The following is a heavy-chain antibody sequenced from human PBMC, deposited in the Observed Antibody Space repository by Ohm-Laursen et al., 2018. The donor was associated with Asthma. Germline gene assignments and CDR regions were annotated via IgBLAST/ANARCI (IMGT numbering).Heavy chain of an antibody. J-gene: IGHJ3*02. CDR1: GFTFSIYA. Sequence: SLRLSCSASGFTFSIYALHWVRQAPGKGLEWVAIISSDETYKNYANSVKGRFTISKDNSKNTLFLQMNSLRPDDTAVYYCARRDFSGGDTNAAFDIWGQGTMVAVSS. CDR2: ISSDETYK. V-gene: IGHV3-30*04. D-gene: IGHD2-21*02. CDR3: ARRDFSGGDTNAAFDI.